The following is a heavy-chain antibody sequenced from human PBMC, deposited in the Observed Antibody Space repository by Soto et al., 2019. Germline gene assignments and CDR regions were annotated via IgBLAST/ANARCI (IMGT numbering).Heavy chain of an antibody. Sequence: SETLSLTCAVYGGSFSGYYWSWIRQPPGKGLEWIGEINHSGSTNYNPSLKSRVTISVDTSKNQFSLKLSSVTAADTAVYYCARPSIAAAYDYWGQGTLVTVSS. D-gene: IGHD6-13*01. CDR2: INHSGST. V-gene: IGHV4-34*01. CDR1: GGSFSGYY. J-gene: IGHJ4*02. CDR3: ARPSIAAAYDY.